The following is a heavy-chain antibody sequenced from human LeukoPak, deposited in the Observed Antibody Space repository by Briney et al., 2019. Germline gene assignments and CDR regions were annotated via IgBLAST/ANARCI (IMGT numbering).Heavy chain of an antibody. Sequence: GGSLRLSCAASGFTFSSYWMSWVRQAPGKGLEWVSYIGSSGTTIYYADSVKGRFTISRDNAKNSLYLQMNSLRAEDTAVYYCARRRDYFDYWGQGTLVTVSS. J-gene: IGHJ4*02. CDR2: IGSSGTTI. CDR1: GFTFSSYW. V-gene: IGHV3-48*04. CDR3: ARRRDYFDY.